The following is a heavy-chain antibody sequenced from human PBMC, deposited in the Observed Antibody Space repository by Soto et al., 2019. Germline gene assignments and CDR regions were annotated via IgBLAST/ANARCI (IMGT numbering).Heavy chain of an antibody. CDR1: GGSISSGGYY. J-gene: IGHJ4*02. Sequence: PSETLSLTCTVSGGSISSGGYYWSWIRQHPGKGLEWIGYIYYSGSTYYNPSLKSRVTISVDTSKNQFSLKLSSVTAADTAVYYCAGDFWSGTRFDYWGQGTLVTVSS. V-gene: IGHV4-31*03. CDR2: IYYSGST. CDR3: AGDFWSGTRFDY. D-gene: IGHD3-3*01.